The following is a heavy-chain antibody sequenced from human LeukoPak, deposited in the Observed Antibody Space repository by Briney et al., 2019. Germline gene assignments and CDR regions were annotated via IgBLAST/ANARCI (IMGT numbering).Heavy chain of an antibody. CDR3: ARDRGSYFDY. CDR2: IYYSGST. J-gene: IGHJ4*02. V-gene: IGHV4-59*01. CDR1: GGSISSYY. Sequence: SETLSLTCTVSGGSISSYYWSWIRQPPGKGLEWIGYIYYSGSTNYNPSLKSRVTISVDTSKNQFSLKLSSVTAADTAVYYCARDRGSYFDYWGQGTLVTASS. D-gene: IGHD2-15*01.